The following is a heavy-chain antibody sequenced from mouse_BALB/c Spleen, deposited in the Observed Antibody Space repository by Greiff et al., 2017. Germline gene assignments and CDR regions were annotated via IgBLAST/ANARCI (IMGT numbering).Heavy chain of an antibody. D-gene: IGHD1-1*01. CDR2: ISSGGGST. J-gene: IGHJ3*01. Sequence: DVQLVESGGGLVKPGGSLKLSCAASGFAFSSYDMSWVRQTPEKRLEWVAYISSGGGSTYYPDTVKGRFTISRDNAKNTLYLQMSSLKSEDTAMYYCARHGGYYGSSHLFAYWGQGTLVTVSA. V-gene: IGHV5-12-1*01. CDR1: GFAFSSYD. CDR3: ARHGGYYGSSHLFAY.